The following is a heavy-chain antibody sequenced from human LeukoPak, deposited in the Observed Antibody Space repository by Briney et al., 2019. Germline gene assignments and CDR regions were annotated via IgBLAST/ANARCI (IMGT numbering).Heavy chain of an antibody. CDR3: ARGTRSRYCSGGSCYNY. Sequence: SETLSLTCAVYGGSFSGYYWSWIRQPPGKGLEWIGEINHSGSTNYNPSLKSRVTISVDTSKNQFSLKLSSVTAADTAVYYCARGTRSRYCSGGSCYNYWGQGTWSPSPQ. D-gene: IGHD2-15*01. CDR1: GGSFSGYY. CDR2: INHSGST. V-gene: IGHV4-34*01. J-gene: IGHJ4*02.